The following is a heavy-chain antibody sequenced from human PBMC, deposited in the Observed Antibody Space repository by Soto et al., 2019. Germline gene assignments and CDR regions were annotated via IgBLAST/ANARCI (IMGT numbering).Heavy chain of an antibody. D-gene: IGHD4-17*01. CDR3: AKDQRPMTTVTTSSDY. J-gene: IGHJ4*02. Sequence: EVQLLESGGGLVQPGGSLRLSCAASGFTFSSYAMSWVRQAPGKGLEWVSAISGSGGSTYYADSVKGRFTISRDNSKTTLYLQMNSLRAEDTAVYYCAKDQRPMTTVTTSSDYWGQGTLVTVSS. CDR2: ISGSGGST. V-gene: IGHV3-23*01. CDR1: GFTFSSYA.